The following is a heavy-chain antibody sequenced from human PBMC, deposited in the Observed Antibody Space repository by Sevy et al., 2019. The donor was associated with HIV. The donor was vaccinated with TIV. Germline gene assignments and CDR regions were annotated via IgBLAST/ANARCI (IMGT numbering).Heavy chain of an antibody. Sequence: GGSLRLSCAASGFTFNNYWMYWVRQAPGKGLEWVAHLRQDGSQKYYVDSVKGRFTISRDNAKDSLYLQMNSLSPDDTAVYYCARDLYSGSPSHAFDFWGQGTMVTVSS. V-gene: IGHV3-7*01. CDR1: GFTFNNYW. CDR2: LRQDGSQK. D-gene: IGHD1-26*01. J-gene: IGHJ3*01. CDR3: ARDLYSGSPSHAFDF.